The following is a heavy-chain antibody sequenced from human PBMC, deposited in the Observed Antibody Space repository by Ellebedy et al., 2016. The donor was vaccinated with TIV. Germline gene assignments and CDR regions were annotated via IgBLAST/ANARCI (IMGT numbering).Heavy chain of an antibody. V-gene: IGHV4-39*01. CDR1: GDSISRSSYY. CDR2: IYYTGST. Sequence: SETLSLTCTVSGDSISRSSYYWGWIRQPPGKGLEWIGCIYYTGSTDYNPSLKSRVAIPADTSKNQFSLRLSSVTAADTAVYYCARWFGELLYVRWFDPWGQGTLVTVSS. D-gene: IGHD3-10*01. CDR3: ARWFGELLYVRWFDP. J-gene: IGHJ5*02.